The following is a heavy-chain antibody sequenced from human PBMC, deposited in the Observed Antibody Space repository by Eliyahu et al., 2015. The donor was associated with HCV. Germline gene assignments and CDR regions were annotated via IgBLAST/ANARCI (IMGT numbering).Heavy chain of an antibody. CDR3: ARGGGHGDKPFDY. CDR2: INHSGST. Sequence: QVQLQQWGAGLXKXSETLSITCXVYGGSFSGYYXSWIRQHPGKGLEWIGEINHSGSTNYNPSLKSRVTISVDTSKNQFSLKLSSVTAADTAVYYCARGGGHGDKPFDYWGQGTLVTVSS. D-gene: IGHD4-17*01. J-gene: IGHJ4*02. CDR1: GGSFSGYY. V-gene: IGHV4-34*01.